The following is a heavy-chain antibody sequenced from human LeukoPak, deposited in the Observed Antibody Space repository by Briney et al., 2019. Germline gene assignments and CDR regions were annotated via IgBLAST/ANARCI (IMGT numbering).Heavy chain of an antibody. D-gene: IGHD3-10*01. CDR3: ARDYYGLGSYCYFDL. CDR2: ISYDGVKT. CDR1: GFTFSTYA. V-gene: IGHV3-30-3*01. J-gene: IGHJ2*01. Sequence: GRSLRLSCAASGFTFSTYAMHWVRQAPGMGLEWVAVISYDGVKTFYADSVRGRFTISRDNSKDTLYLQMNSLRAEDTAVYYCARDYYGLGSYCYFDLRGRGTLVTVSS.